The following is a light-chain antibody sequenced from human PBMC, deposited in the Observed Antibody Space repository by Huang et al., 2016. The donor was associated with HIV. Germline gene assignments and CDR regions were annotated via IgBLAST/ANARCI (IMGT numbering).Light chain of an antibody. CDR2: GAS. J-gene: IGKJ2*01. V-gene: IGKV3-15*01. CDR1: QWVSSN. CDR3: LQYNNWPRT. Sequence: ERVMTQSPDTLSVSPGQRVTLSCRASQWVSSNLAWYQQKPGQAPRLLIYGASTRVPGVPARFSGSGSGTEFTLSISSLQSEDFAVYYCLQYNNWPRTFGQGTKVEIK.